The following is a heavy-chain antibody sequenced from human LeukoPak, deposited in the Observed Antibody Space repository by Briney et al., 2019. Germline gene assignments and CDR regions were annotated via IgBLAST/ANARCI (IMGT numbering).Heavy chain of an antibody. CDR2: IYYSGST. CDR3: ARDTGTMDFYYYYMDV. J-gene: IGHJ6*03. D-gene: IGHD1-7*01. Sequence: SETLSLTCTVSGGSISTYYWSWIRQPPGKGLEWIGYIYYSGSTSYNPSLKSRVTISVDTSKNQFSLKLSSVTAADTAVYYCARDTGTMDFYYYYMDVWGKGTTVTISS. V-gene: IGHV4-59*12. CDR1: GGSISTYY.